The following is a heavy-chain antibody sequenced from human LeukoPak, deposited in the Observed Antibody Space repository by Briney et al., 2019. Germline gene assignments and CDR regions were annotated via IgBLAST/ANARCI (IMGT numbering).Heavy chain of an antibody. CDR1: GGSISSGGCY. D-gene: IGHD5-12*01. Sequence: SETLSLTCTVSGGSISSGGCYWSWIRQHPGKGLEWIGYIYYSGSTYYNPSLKSRVTISVDTTKNQFSLQLSSVTAADTAVYYCARDRGPYSGYDSYYFDYWGQGTLVTVSS. CDR2: IYYSGST. CDR3: ARDRGPYSGYDSYYFDY. V-gene: IGHV4-31*03. J-gene: IGHJ4*02.